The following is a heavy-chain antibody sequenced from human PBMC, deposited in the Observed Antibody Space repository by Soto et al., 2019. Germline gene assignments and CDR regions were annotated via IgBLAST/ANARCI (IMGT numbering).Heavy chain of an antibody. J-gene: IGHJ3*02. V-gene: IGHV4-30-4*01. Sequence: PSETLSLTCTVSGDSIRSGEQYWSWIRQPPGKGLEWIGYIYYSGSTYYNPSLKSRVTISVDTSKNQFSLKLSSVTAADTAVYYCARDPGGPDAFDIWGQGTMVTVSS. D-gene: IGHD2-15*01. CDR3: ARDPGGPDAFDI. CDR2: IYYSGST. CDR1: GDSIRSGEQY.